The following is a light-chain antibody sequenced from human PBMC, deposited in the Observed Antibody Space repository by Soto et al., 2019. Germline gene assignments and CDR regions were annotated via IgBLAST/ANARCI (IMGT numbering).Light chain of an antibody. CDR2: EVS. CDR1: SSDIGGYNY. Sequence: QSALTQPASVSGSPGQSITISCTGTSSDIGGYNYVSWYQQHPGKAPKLMIYEVSNLPSGVSDRFSGSKSGNTASLTISGLQAEDEADYYCSSFTTITTLEVFGGGTKMTVL. J-gene: IGLJ3*02. V-gene: IGLV2-14*01. CDR3: SSFTTITTLEV.